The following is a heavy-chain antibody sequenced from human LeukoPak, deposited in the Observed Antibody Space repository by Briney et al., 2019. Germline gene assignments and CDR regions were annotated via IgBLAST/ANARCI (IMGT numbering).Heavy chain of an antibody. J-gene: IGHJ4*02. CDR3: ARGSPHGIVVVPAANDY. CDR1: GFTFSSYW. Sequence: GGSLRLSCAASGFTFSSYWMHWVRQAPGKGLVWVSRINSDGSSTIYADSVKGRFTISRDNAKNTLYLQMNSLRAEDTAVYYCARGSPHGIVVVPAANDYWGQGTLVTVSS. V-gene: IGHV3-74*01. D-gene: IGHD2-2*01. CDR2: INSDGSST.